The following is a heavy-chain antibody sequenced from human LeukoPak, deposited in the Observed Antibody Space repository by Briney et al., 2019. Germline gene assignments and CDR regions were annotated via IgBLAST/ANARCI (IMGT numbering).Heavy chain of an antibody. V-gene: IGHV5-51*01. CDR1: GYSFASYW. CDR2: TYPGTADI. D-gene: IGHD2-2*01. Sequence: GESLKISCKGSGYSFASYWIAWVRQMPGKGLEWMGVTYPGTADITYSPSFQGQVTISADKSVSTAYLHWSSLKASDTAIYYCARHLSSITSSPTYWGQGTLVTVSP. CDR3: ARHLSSITSSPTY. J-gene: IGHJ4*02.